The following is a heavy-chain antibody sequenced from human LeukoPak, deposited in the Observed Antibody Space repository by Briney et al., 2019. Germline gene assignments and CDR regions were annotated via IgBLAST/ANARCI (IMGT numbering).Heavy chain of an antibody. Sequence: GGSLRLSCSASGFTFSSYAMHWVRQAPGKGLEYVSAISSNGGSTYYADSVKGRFTISRDNSKNTLYLQMSSLRAEDTAVYYCVKEVRGSGSYYPYGMDVWGQGTTVTVSS. CDR2: ISSNGGST. D-gene: IGHD3-10*01. CDR3: VKEVRGSGSYYPYGMDV. V-gene: IGHV3-64D*06. J-gene: IGHJ6*02. CDR1: GFTFSSYA.